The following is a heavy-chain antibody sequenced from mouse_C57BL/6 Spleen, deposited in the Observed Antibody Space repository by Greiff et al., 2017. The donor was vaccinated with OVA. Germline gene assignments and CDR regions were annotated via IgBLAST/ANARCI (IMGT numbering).Heavy chain of an antibody. V-gene: IGHV1-15*01. D-gene: IGHD1-1*01. CDR2: IDPETGGT. J-gene: IGHJ2*01. Sequence: QVQLQQSGAELVRPGASVTLSCKASGYTFTDYEMHWVKQTPVHGLEWIGAIDPETGGTAYNQKFKGKAILTADKSSSTAYMELRSLTSEDSAVYYCTLWGLLRYFDYWGQGTTLTVSS. CDR1: GYTFTDYE. CDR3: TLWGLLRYFDY.